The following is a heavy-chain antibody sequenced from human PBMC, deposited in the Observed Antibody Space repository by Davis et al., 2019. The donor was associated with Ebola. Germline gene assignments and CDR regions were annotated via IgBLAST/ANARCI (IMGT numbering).Heavy chain of an antibody. J-gene: IGHJ4*02. V-gene: IGHV5-51*01. D-gene: IGHD3-10*01. CDR2: IYPDDPDT. Sequence: GESLKISCKGSGYSFTSYWIAWVRQMPGKGLEWMGIIYPDDPDTRYSPSFQGQVTISVDKSINTAYLQWSGLKASDTAMYYCARMGKSYYDSLWDYWGQGTLVTVSS. CDR3: ARMGKSYYDSLWDY. CDR1: GYSFTSYW.